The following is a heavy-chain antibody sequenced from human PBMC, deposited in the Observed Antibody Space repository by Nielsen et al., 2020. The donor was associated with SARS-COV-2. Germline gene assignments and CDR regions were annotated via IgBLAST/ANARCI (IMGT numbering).Heavy chain of an antibody. J-gene: IGHJ4*02. CDR2: INNDGSRT. CDR3: ARLRDDGYYFDTGPYDY. CDR1: GFAFSVYW. V-gene: IGHV3-74*01. Sequence: GESLKISCAASGFAFSVYWMHWVRRGPGRGLVWVSRINNDGSRTSYADSVKGRFTISRDNAKNTVYLQMNSLRAEDTAVYYCARLRDDGYYFDTGPYDYWGQGTPVNVSS. D-gene: IGHD2/OR15-2a*01.